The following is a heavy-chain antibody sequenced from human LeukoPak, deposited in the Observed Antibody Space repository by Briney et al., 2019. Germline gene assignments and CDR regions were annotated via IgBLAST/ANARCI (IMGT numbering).Heavy chain of an antibody. CDR3: AKETEARGYFDS. Sequence: GGSLRLSCAASGFTFSSYAMHWVRRAPGKALEWVSSASDTGGNIYYAEPVEGRFTISRDNSKSTLYLEMNSLRVEDTAIYYCAKETEARGYFDSWGQGTLVTVSS. J-gene: IGHJ4*02. V-gene: IGHV3-23*01. D-gene: IGHD3-10*01. CDR2: ASDTGGNI. CDR1: GFTFSSYA.